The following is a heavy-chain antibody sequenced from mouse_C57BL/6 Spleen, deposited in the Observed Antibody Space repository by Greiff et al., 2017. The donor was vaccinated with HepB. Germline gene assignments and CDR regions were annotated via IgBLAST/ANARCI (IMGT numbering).Heavy chain of an antibody. D-gene: IGHD1-2*01. CDR1: GFTFSSYG. V-gene: IGHV5-6*01. CDR2: ISSGGSYT. CDR3: AILGYGYAMDY. Sequence: DVQLVESGGDLVKPGGSLKLSCAASGFTFSSYGMSWVRQTPDKRLEWVATISSGGSYTYYPDSVKGRFAISRDNAKNTLYLQMSSLKSEDTAMYYCAILGYGYAMDYWGQGTSVTVSS. J-gene: IGHJ4*01.